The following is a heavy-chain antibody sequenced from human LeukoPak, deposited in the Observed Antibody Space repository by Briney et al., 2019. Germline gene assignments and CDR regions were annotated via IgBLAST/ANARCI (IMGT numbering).Heavy chain of an antibody. Sequence: SETLSLTCTVSGGSISSGGYFWSCIRQPPGKGLEWIGEINHSGSTNYNPSLKSRVTISVDTSENQFSLKLSSVTAADTAVYYCASNDSRDRLFDYWGQGTLVTVSS. D-gene: IGHD6-13*01. V-gene: IGHV4-39*07. CDR1: GGSISSGGYF. CDR2: INHSGST. J-gene: IGHJ4*02. CDR3: ASNDSRDRLFDY.